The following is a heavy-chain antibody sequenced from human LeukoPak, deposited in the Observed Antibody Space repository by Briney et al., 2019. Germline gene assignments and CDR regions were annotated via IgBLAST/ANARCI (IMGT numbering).Heavy chain of an antibody. V-gene: IGHV1-18*01. CDR3: ARGGPFPSGSSSREYYLDF. D-gene: IGHD6-6*01. CDR2: RRIYNGNT. Sequence: ASVKVSCKASGYDFVNYGISWVGQAPGPGLEWMGWRRIYNGNTDYKLQGRVTMTTDTSTSTAYMEVRSLRSDDTAVYYCARGGPFPSGSSSREYYLDFWGQGTLVTVSS. J-gene: IGHJ4*02. CDR1: GYDFVNYG.